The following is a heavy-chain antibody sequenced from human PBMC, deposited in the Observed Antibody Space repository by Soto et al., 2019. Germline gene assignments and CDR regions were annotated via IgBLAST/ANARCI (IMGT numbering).Heavy chain of an antibody. CDR3: VRATIRDSAAASLDY. D-gene: IGHD6-13*01. CDR1: GCTFSTYE. V-gene: IGHV3-48*03. Sequence: GSLRLSCAASGCTFSTYEFNWVRHAPGRGLGRISYISVSGNIIKYSYSLKGRCTISRDNSARTLHLHMSSLRVDDTAVYFCVRATIRDSAAASLDYWGQGTQVTVSS. J-gene: IGHJ4*01. CDR2: ISVSGNII.